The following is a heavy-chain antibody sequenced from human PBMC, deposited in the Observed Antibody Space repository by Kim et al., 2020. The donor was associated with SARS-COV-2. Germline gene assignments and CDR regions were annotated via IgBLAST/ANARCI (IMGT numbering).Heavy chain of an antibody. CDR3: ATLERGSYEYFQH. J-gene: IGHJ1*01. Sequence: YAQKFQGRVTMTEDTSTDTAYMELSSLRSEDTAVYYCATLERGSYEYFQHWGQGTLVTVSS. D-gene: IGHD1-26*01. V-gene: IGHV1-24*01.